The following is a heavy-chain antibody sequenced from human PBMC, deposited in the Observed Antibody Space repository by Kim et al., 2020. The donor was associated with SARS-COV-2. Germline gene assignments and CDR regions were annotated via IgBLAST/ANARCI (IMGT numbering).Heavy chain of an antibody. CDR3: ARSGFLEWLPLLYDY. CDR2: INAGNGNT. J-gene: IGHJ4*02. D-gene: IGHD3-3*01. V-gene: IGHV1-3*01. CDR1: GYTFTSYA. Sequence: ASVKVSCKASGYTFTSYAMHWVRQAPGQRLEWMGWINAGNGNTKYSQKFQGRVTITRDTSASTAYMELSSLRSEDTAVYYCARSGFLEWLPLLYDYWGQGTLVTVSS.